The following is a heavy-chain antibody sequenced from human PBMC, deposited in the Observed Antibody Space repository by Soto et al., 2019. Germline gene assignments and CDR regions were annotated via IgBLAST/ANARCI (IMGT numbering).Heavy chain of an antibody. CDR1: GGSISSGNYY. J-gene: IGHJ4*02. CDR3: ARVRIITFGGVIVDY. CDR2: IYYSGST. D-gene: IGHD3-16*02. Sequence: QVQLQESGPGLVKPSQTLSLTCTVSGGSISSGNYYWSWIRQHPGKGLEWIGYIYYSGSTFYNPSLKSRVTISVDTSKNQFSLNLTSVTAADTAVYYCARVRIITFGGVIVDYWGQGTLVTVSS. V-gene: IGHV4-31*03.